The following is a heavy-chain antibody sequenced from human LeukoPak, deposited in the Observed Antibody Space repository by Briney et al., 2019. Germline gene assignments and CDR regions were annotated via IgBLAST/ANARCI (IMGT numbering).Heavy chain of an antibody. D-gene: IGHD2-2*01. J-gene: IGHJ4*02. CDR2: INPNSGGT. CDR3: ANEVLGYCSSTSCAPGY. V-gene: IGHV1-2*02. CDR1: GYTFTGCY. Sequence: ASVKVSCKASGYTFTGCYMHWVRQAPGQGLEWMGWINPNSGGTNYAQKFQGRVTMTRDTSISTAYMELSRLRSDDTAVYYCANEVLGYCSSTSCAPGYWGQGTLVTVSS.